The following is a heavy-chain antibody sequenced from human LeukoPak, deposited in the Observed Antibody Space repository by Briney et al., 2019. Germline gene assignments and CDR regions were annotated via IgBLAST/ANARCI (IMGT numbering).Heavy chain of an antibody. V-gene: IGHV3-73*01. CDR3: TTFVYGDYGGY. D-gene: IGHD4-17*01. CDR2: IRNKANSYAT. Sequence: HTGGSLRLSCAASGFTFSGSAMHWVRQASGKGLEWVGRIRNKANSYATAYDASVKGRFTISRDDSKNTAYLQMNSLKTEDTAVYYCTTFVYGDYGGYWGQGTLVTVSS. J-gene: IGHJ4*02. CDR1: GFTFSGSA.